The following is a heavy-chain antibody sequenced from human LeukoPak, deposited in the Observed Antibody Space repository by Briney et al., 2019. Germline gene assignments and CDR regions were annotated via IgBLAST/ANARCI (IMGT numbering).Heavy chain of an antibody. J-gene: IGHJ5*02. CDR3: ARVNPGDWFDP. CDR1: GGSISSYY. Sequence: SETLSLTCTVSGGSISSYYWSWIRQPPGKGLEWIGYIYYSGGTNYNPSLKSRVTISVDTSKNQFSLKLSSVTAADTAVYYCARVNPGDWFDPWGQGTLVTVSS. CDR2: IYYSGGT. V-gene: IGHV4-59*01.